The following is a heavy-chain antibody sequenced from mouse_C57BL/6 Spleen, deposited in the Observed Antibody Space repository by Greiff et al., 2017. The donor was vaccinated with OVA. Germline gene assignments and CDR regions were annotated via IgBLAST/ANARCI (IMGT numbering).Heavy chain of an antibody. Sequence: VQLKQSGPELVKPGDSVKISCKASGYSFTGYFMNWVMQSHGKSLEWIGRINPYNGDTFYNQKFKGKATLTVDKSSSTAHMELRSLTSEDSAVYYCARIGGYYVGWYFDVWGTGTTVTVSS. CDR1: GYSFTGYF. J-gene: IGHJ1*03. CDR2: INPYNGDT. D-gene: IGHD2-3*01. V-gene: IGHV1-20*01. CDR3: ARIGGYYVGWYFDV.